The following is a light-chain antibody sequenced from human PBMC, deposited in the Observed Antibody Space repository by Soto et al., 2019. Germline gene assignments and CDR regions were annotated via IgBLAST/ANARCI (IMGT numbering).Light chain of an antibody. Sequence: EIVMTQSPATLSVSPGEGATLSCRANQSVSSNFAWYQQKPGQAPRLLIYGASTRTTGIPDRFSGSGSGTDFTLTIGRLEPGDFAVYYCLHYGGSPLTFGQGTRLEIK. J-gene: IGKJ5*01. V-gene: IGKV3-20*01. CDR2: GAS. CDR1: QSVSSN. CDR3: LHYGGSPLT.